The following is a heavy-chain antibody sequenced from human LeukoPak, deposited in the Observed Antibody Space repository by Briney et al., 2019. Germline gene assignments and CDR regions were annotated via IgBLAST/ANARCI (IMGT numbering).Heavy chain of an antibody. CDR1: GFTFSVYY. V-gene: IGHV3-11*03. J-gene: IGHJ3*02. CDR3: ARSTMAPDAFVI. Sequence: PGGSLRLSCAASGFTFSVYYMSWIRQAPGKGLEWVSYISDSSTYTNYADSVKGRFTTSRDNAKNSLFLQMNSLRAEDTAVYYCARSTMAPDAFVIWGQGTMVTVSS. CDR2: ISDSSTYT. D-gene: IGHD3-10*01.